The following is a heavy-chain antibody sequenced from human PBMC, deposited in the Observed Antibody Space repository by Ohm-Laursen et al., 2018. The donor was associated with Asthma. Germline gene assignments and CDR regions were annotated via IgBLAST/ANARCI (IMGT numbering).Heavy chain of an antibody. CDR1: GFTFSSYW. D-gene: IGHD7-27*01. V-gene: IGHV3-74*01. CDR3: ARVESNWGLTWYFDL. Sequence: SLRLSCTASGFTFSSYWMHWVRQAPGKGLVWVSRINSDGSSTSYADSVKGRFTISRDNAKNTLYLQMNSLRAEDTAVYYCARVESNWGLTWYFDLWGRDTLVTVSS. CDR2: INSDGSST. J-gene: IGHJ2*01.